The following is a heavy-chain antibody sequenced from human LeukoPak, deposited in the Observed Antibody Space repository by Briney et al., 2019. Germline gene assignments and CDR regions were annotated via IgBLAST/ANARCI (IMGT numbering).Heavy chain of an antibody. D-gene: IGHD5-24*01. CDR2: INSDGSTT. V-gene: IGHV3-74*01. Sequence: GGSLRLSCAASGFTFSSYWMHWVRQAPGKGLVWVSRINSDGSTTSYADSLKGRFTISRDNAKNTLYLQMNSLRAEDTAVYYCARGAYNLSPYYMAVWGKGTTVTVSS. J-gene: IGHJ6*03. CDR1: GFTFSSYW. CDR3: ARGAYNLSPYYMAV.